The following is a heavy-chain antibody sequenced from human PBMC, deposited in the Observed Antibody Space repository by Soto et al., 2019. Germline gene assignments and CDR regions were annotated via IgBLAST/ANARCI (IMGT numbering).Heavy chain of an antibody. CDR1: GFTFSSYA. Sequence: GGSLRLSCAASGFTFSSYAMSGVRQAPGKGLEWVSAISGSGGSTYYADSVKGRFTISRDNSKNTLYLQMNSLRAEDTAVYYCAKDGVNYYYGMDVWGQGTTVTVSS. J-gene: IGHJ6*02. CDR2: ISGSGGST. CDR3: AKDGVNYYYGMDV. V-gene: IGHV3-23*01. D-gene: IGHD3-16*01.